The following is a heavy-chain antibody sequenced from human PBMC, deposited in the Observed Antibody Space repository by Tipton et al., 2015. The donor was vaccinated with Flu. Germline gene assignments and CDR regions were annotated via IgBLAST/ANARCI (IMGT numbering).Heavy chain of an antibody. D-gene: IGHD2-21*02. J-gene: IGHJ3*02. CDR3: ARDPIGGVTDKDAFDI. CDR2: IYYSGST. V-gene: IGHV4-39*07. Sequence: TLSLTCTVPGGSISSSSYYWGWIRQPPGKGLEWIGSIYYSGSTYYNPSLKSRVTISVDTSKNQFSLKLSSVTAADTAVYYCARDPIGGVTDKDAFDIWGQGTMVTVSS. CDR1: GGSISSSSYY.